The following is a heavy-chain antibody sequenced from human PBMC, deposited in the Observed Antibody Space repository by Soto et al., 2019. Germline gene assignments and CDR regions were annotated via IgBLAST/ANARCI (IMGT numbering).Heavy chain of an antibody. V-gene: IGHV2-5*02. CDR3: AHAQRPGYSRSWYSFDY. J-gene: IGHJ4*02. CDR2: IYWDDDK. Sequence: QITLKESGPTLVKPTQTLTLTCTFSGFSLSTSGVGVGWIRQPPGKALEWLALIYWDDDKRYSPSLKSRLTITKDTSKNQVVLTMTNMDPVDTATYFCAHAQRPGYSRSWYSFDYWGQGTLVTVSS. CDR1: GFSLSTSGVG. D-gene: IGHD6-13*01.